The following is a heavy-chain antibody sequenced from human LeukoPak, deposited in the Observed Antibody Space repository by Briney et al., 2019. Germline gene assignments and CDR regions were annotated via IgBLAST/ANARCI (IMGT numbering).Heavy chain of an antibody. J-gene: IGHJ6*03. CDR1: GASISSSS. CDR2: ISNNGKT. D-gene: IGHD3-10*02. V-gene: IGHV4-59*08. CDR3: ARRICSGTVRHLLCSFMGV. Sequence: SETLSLTCTVSGASISSSSWTWIRQSPGKGLESLGFISNNGKTKYKSSFEGRVSMSLDTSKSQFSLTLSSVTAADTAVYFCARRICSGTVRHLLCSFMGVWGKVTTVIVS.